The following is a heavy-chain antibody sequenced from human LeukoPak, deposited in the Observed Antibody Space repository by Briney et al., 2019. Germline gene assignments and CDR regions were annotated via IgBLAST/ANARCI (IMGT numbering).Heavy chain of an antibody. CDR2: ITGSGSST. CDR3: AKDFRIGYSAHFDY. J-gene: IGHJ4*02. CDR1: GFTFSNYA. D-gene: IGHD2-21*01. V-gene: IGHV3-23*01. Sequence: PGGSLRLSCAASGFTFSNYAMSWVRQAPGKGLEWVSAITGSGSSTYYAGFVKGRFTISRDNSKNTLYLQMDSLRGEDTAAYYCAKDFRIGYSAHFDYWGQGALVTVSS.